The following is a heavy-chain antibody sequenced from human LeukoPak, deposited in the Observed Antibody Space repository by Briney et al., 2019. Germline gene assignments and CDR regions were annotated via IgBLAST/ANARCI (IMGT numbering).Heavy chain of an antibody. CDR2: ISAYNGNT. V-gene: IGHV1-18*01. Sequence: ASVKVSCKASGYTFTSYVINWVRQAPGQGLEWMGWISAYNGNTNYAQKLQGRVTMTTDTSTSTAYMELRSLRSDDTAVYYCARTESRLWFGESNWFDPWGQGTLVTVSS. CDR1: GYTFTSYV. J-gene: IGHJ5*02. CDR3: ARTESRLWFGESNWFDP. D-gene: IGHD3-10*01.